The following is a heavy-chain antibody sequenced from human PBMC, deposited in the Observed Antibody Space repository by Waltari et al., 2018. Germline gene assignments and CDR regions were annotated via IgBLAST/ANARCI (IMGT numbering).Heavy chain of an antibody. CDR3: ARASITTPSGMDV. Sequence: QVQLQQWGAGLLKPSETLSLTCAVYGGSFSGYYWSWIRQPPGKGLEWIGEINHSGSTNYNPYLKSRVTISVDTSKNQFSLKLSSVTAADTAVYYCARASITTPSGMDVWGKGTTVTVSS. D-gene: IGHD3-22*01. CDR1: GGSFSGYY. CDR2: INHSGST. J-gene: IGHJ6*04. V-gene: IGHV4-34*01.